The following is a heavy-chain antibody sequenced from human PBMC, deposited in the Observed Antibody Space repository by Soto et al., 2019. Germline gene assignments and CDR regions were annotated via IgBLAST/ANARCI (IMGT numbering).Heavy chain of an antibody. CDR2: ILNDGSNR. J-gene: IGHJ6*02. CDR1: GFTFSNYG. V-gene: IGHV3-33*01. Sequence: QVQLVESGGGVVQPGRSLRLSCAASGFTFSNYGMHWVRQAPGKGLEWVAVILNDGSNRYHADSVKDRFTISRDNSKNMLYLQMNSLRAADTAVYYYARDDEYSGNCMDVWGQGTTVTVS. CDR3: ARDDEYSGNCMDV. D-gene: IGHD3-10*01.